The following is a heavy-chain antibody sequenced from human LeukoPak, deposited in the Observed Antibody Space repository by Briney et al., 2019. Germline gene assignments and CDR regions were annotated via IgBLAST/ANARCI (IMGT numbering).Heavy chain of an antibody. CDR3: ARDRLRYSSQTFY. Sequence: GGSLRLSCAASGFTFSSYGMHWVRQAPGKGLEWVAVIWYDGSNKYYADSVKGRFTISRDNSKNTLYLQMNSLRAEDTAVYYCARDRLRYSSQTFYWGQGTLVTVSS. CDR1: GFTFSSYG. CDR2: IWYDGSNK. J-gene: IGHJ4*02. D-gene: IGHD2-21*01. V-gene: IGHV3-33*01.